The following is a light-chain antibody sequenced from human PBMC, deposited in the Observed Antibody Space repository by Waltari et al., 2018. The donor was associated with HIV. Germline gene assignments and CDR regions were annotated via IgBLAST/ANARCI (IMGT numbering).Light chain of an antibody. V-gene: IGKV1-5*03. J-gene: IGKJ1*01. Sequence: DIEMTQSPATLSESVGDTVTITCRASQSVSTWLAWYQQKPGKAPKLLIHKASSRESGVSSRFTGSASGTEFTLTLSSLQPDDFATYYCEQYHAYPWTFGQGTKVEVK. CDR2: KAS. CDR3: EQYHAYPWT. CDR1: QSVSTW.